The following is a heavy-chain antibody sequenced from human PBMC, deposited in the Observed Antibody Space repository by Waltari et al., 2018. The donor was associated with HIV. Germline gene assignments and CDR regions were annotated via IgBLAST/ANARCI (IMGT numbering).Heavy chain of an antibody. CDR1: GHTFISYY. D-gene: IGHD2-15*01. CDR3: ARAPCSGGSCRLFDY. V-gene: IGHV1-46*01. J-gene: IGHJ4*02. Sequence: QVQLVQSGAEVKKPGASVKVSCKASGHTFISYYIHWVRQAPGQGLEWMGIINPSGNSTSYVQKFQGRLTMTRDTSTSTVYMELSSLRSEDTAVYYCARAPCSGGSCRLFDYWGQGTLVTVSS. CDR2: INPSGNST.